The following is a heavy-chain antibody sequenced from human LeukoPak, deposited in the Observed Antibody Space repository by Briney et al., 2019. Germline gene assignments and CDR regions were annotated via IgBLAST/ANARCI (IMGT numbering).Heavy chain of an antibody. J-gene: IGHJ4*02. CDR3: AKYWGIRSSWSSVDY. D-gene: IGHD6-13*01. Sequence: AGSLRLSSAASGFTSSSYAMSWVRQVPGKGLEWVSAISGSGGSTYYADYVKGRFTIARDNSKNTLYLQMNSLRAEDTAVYYCAKYWGIRSSWSSVDYWGQGTLVSVPS. CDR2: ISGSGGST. V-gene: IGHV3-23*01. CDR1: GFTSSSYA.